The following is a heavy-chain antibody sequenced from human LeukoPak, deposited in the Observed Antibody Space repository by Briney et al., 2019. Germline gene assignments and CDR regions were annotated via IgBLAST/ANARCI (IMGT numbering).Heavy chain of an antibody. J-gene: IGHJ4*02. D-gene: IGHD3-22*01. CDR1: GFTFSSYR. CDR3: ARVQWLLRSFDY. CDR2: IKQDGSEK. V-gene: IGHV3-7*01. Sequence: GGSLRLSCAASGFTFSSYRMSWVRQAPGKGLEWVANIKQDGSEKYYVDSVKGRFTISRDNAKNSLYLQMNSLRAEDTAVYYCARVQWLLRSFDYWGQGTLVTVSS.